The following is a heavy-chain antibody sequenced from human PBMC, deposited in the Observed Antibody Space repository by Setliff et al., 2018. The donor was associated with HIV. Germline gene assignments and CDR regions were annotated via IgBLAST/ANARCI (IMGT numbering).Heavy chain of an antibody. CDR1: GGSFSAYY. CDR3: ARGLSFYDPGGFDY. Sequence: SETLSLTCAVYGGSFSAYYWSWIRQPPGKGLEWIGEINHSGSTNHNPSLKSRVTISVDTSKNQFSLKLSSVTAADTAVYYCARGLSFYDPGGFDYWGQGTLVTVSS. V-gene: IGHV4-34*01. D-gene: IGHD3-22*01. J-gene: IGHJ4*02. CDR2: INHSGST.